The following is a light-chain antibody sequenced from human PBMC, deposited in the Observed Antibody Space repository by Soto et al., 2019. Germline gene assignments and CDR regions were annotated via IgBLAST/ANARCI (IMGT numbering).Light chain of an antibody. CDR2: EGN. J-gene: IGLJ1*01. CDR3: SSYAGSSNV. CDR1: SSDVGGYNY. Sequence: QSVLTQPPSASGSPGQSVAISSTGTSSDVGGYNYVSWYQQHPGKAPKLMIYEGNKRPSGVPDRFSGSKSGNTASLTVSGLQAEDEADYYCSSYAGSSNVFGTGTKVTVL. V-gene: IGLV2-8*01.